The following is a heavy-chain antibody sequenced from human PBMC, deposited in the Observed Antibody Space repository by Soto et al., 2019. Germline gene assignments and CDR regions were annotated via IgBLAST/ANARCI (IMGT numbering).Heavy chain of an antibody. CDR3: ARDNWNTV. D-gene: IGHD1-20*01. V-gene: IGHV3-74*01. J-gene: IGHJ3*01. Sequence: GGSVRLSCAASGFTFSNYWMHWVRQVPGKGLVWVSRVNGDGSSTFYADSVKGRFTISRDNAENTVFLQMNSLRAEDTAVYYCARDNWNTVWGQGTMVTVSS. CDR1: GFTFSNYW. CDR2: VNGDGSST.